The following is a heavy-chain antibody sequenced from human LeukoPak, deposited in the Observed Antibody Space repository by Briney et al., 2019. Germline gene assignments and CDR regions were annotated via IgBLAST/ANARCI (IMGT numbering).Heavy chain of an antibody. CDR1: GGSISSYY. CDR3: ARVGIVVVPAAPAWYFDL. V-gene: IGHV4-59*01. D-gene: IGHD2-2*03. CDR2: IYYSGST. Sequence: PSETLSLTCTVSGGSISSYYWSWIRQPPGKGLEWIGYIYYSGSTNYNPSLKSRVTISVDTSKNQFSLKLSSVTAADTAVYYCARVGIVVVPAAPAWYFDLWGRGTLVTVSS. J-gene: IGHJ2*01.